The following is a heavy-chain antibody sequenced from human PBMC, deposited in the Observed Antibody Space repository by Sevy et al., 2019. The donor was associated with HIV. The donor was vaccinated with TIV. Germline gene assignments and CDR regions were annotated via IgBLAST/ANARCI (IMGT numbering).Heavy chain of an antibody. CDR2: TSYDGSHK. CDR3: ARDLWFGGFWGNWFDP. D-gene: IGHD3-10*01. CDR1: GFIFSNFA. V-gene: IGHV3-30*04. Sequence: GGSLRLSCTVSGFIFSNFAMHWVRQAPGKGLEWVAVTSYDGSHKYYADSVKGRFTVSRDNARTSLFLQMDSLRAEDTALYYCARDLWFGGFWGNWFDPWGQGSLVTVSS. J-gene: IGHJ5*02.